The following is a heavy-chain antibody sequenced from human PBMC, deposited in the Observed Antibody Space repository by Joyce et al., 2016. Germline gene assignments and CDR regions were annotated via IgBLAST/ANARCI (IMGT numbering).Heavy chain of an antibody. CDR3: AGGILTGYFDY. V-gene: IGHV3-30*03. CDR1: GFTFSNYG. J-gene: IGHJ4*02. Sequence: QGQLVESGGGVVQPGRSLRLSCAASGFTFSNYGMHWVRQAPGKGLEWVAVISYDGSNKHYGDSVKGRFTITRDNSKNTLYLQMNSLRTEDTAGYFCAGGILTGYFDYWGQGTLVSVSS. D-gene: IGHD3-9*01. CDR2: ISYDGSNK.